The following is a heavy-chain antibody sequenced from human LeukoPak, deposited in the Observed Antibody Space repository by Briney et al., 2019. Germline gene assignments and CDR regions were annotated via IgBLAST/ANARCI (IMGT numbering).Heavy chain of an antibody. D-gene: IGHD1-26*01. J-gene: IGHJ4*02. CDR2: IKQDGSEK. CDR3: ARAYSGTYRAGDY. CDR1: GFTFSIYW. Sequence: PGGSLRLSCAASGFTFSIYWMAWVRQAPGKGLEWVATIKQDGSEKYYVDSVKGRFTISRDNAKNSLYLQMTSLRAEDTAVYFCARAYSGTYRAGDYWGQGTLVTVSS. V-gene: IGHV3-7*01.